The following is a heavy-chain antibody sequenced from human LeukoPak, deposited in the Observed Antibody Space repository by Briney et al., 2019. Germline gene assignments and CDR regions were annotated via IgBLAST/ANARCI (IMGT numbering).Heavy chain of an antibody. CDR2: ISGSGGST. D-gene: IGHD2-2*01. CDR3: ARALPAASHTSFDY. CDR1: RFTFSSYA. Sequence: GGSLRLSCAASRFTFSSYAMSWVRQAPGKGLEWVSAISGSGGSTYYADSVKGRFTISRDISKNTFYLQMNSLRVEDTAVFYCARALPAASHTSFDYWGQGTLVTVSS. V-gene: IGHV3-23*01. J-gene: IGHJ4*02.